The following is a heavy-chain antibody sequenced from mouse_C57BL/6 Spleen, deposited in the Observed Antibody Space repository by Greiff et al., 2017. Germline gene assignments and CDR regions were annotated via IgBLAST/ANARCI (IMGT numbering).Heavy chain of an antibody. Sequence: ESGPGLVKPSQSLSLTCSVTGYSITNGYYWNWIRQFPGNKLEWMGYISYDGSNNSNPSLKNRISITRDTSKNQFFLKLNSVTTEDTATYYCARDYYGSQAWFAYWGQGTLVTVSA. J-gene: IGHJ3*01. CDR3: ARDYYGSQAWFAY. V-gene: IGHV3-6*01. CDR2: ISYDGSN. D-gene: IGHD1-1*01. CDR1: GYSITNGYY.